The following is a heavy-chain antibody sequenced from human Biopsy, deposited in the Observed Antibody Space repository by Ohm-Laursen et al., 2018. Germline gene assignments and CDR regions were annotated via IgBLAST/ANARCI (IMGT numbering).Heavy chain of an antibody. J-gene: IGHJ4*02. D-gene: IGHD6-19*01. Sequence: PSQTLSLTCAVSGYSISSDYRWGWIRQAPGKTLEWLGNIFKDGNTHYNPSLRSRLIISIDTSKNQFSLMMTSVSGADTAVYFCARVGSGWAPFDKWGPGTPVTVSS. V-gene: IGHV4-38-2*01. CDR1: GYSISSDYR. CDR3: ARVGSGWAPFDK. CDR2: IFKDGNT.